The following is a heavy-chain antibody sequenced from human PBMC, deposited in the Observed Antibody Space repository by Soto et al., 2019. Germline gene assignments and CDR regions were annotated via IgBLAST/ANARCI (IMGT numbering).Heavy chain of an antibody. CDR2: IIPIFGTA. J-gene: IGHJ6*02. CDR3: ARNGVHTTKIYYYYGMDV. D-gene: IGHD2-2*01. Sequence: VKVSCKASGGTLISYAISWVRQAPGQGLEWMGGIIPIFGTANYAQKFQGRVTITADESTSTAYMELSSLRSEDTAVYYCARNGVHTTKIYYYYGMDVWGQGTTVTVSS. CDR1: GGTLISYA. V-gene: IGHV1-69*01.